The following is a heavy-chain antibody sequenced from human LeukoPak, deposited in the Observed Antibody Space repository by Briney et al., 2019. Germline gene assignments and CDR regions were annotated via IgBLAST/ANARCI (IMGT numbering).Heavy chain of an antibody. CDR1: GFTFSGYY. V-gene: IGHV3-7*01. CDR3: ARVIAARPARRTYYYMDV. Sequence: GESLRLSCAASGFTFSGYYMGWVRQAPGKGLEWVANIKQDGTEKYDVDSVRGRFAISRDNAKDSLYLQMNSLRAEDTAVYHCARVIAARPARRTYYYMDVWGTGTTVTVSS. J-gene: IGHJ6*03. CDR2: IKQDGTEK. D-gene: IGHD6-6*01.